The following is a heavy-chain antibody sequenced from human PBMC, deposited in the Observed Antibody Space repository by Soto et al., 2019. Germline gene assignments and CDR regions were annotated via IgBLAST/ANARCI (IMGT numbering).Heavy chain of an antibody. CDR3: ARVVPGAVPWFDS. D-gene: IGHD3-16*02. Sequence: QVQLLQSGPEERKPGASLKVSCKTSGYTFTNYDVTWVRQAPGRGLEWMGWITPYNGNTHYAPRLQERITLATDTSTNTAYLDLTNLISDDTAMYYCARVVPGAVPWFDSWGQGTPVTVSS. CDR1: GYTFTNYD. CDR2: ITPYNGNT. V-gene: IGHV1-18*04. J-gene: IGHJ5*01.